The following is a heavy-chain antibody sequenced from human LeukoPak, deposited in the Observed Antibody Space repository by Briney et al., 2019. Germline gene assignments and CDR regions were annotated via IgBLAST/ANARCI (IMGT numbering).Heavy chain of an antibody. CDR2: IYPGDSDT. V-gene: IGHV5-51*01. CDR1: GSSFTSYW. CDR3: ATPVAGVAFDI. J-gene: IGHJ3*02. Sequence: GASLKISCKGSGSSFTSYWIGWVRPLPGKGLEWMGIIYPGDSDTRYSPSFQGQVTISADKSISTAYLQWSSLKASDTAMHYCATPVAGVAFDIWGQGTMVTVSS. D-gene: IGHD6-19*01.